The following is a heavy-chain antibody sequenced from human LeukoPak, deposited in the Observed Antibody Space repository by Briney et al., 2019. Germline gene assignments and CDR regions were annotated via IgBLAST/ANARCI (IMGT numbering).Heavy chain of an antibody. CDR2: IYTSGST. J-gene: IGHJ4*02. Sequence: PSETLSLTCTVSGGSISSYYWSWIRQPAGKGLEWIGRIYTSGSTNYNPSLKSRVTMSVDTSKNQFSLKLSSVTAADTAVYYCARERGVLTPPIIDYWGQGTLVTVSP. V-gene: IGHV4-4*07. CDR1: GGSISSYY. D-gene: IGHD1-1*01. CDR3: ARERGVLTPPIIDY.